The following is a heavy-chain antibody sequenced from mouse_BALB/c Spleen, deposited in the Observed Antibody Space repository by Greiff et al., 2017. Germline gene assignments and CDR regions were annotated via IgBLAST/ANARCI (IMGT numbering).Heavy chain of an antibody. CDR3: ERGIGYDYGPGVDY. CDR2: VSSGGST. J-gene: IGHJ4*01. CDR1: GFTFSSYA. D-gene: IGHD2-4*01. V-gene: IGHV5-6-5*01. Sequence: EVQLQESGGGLVKPGGSLKLSCAASGFTFSSYAMSWVRQTPEKRLEWVASVSSGGSTYYPDSVKGRFTISRDNARNILYLQMSSLRSEDTAMYYCERGIGYDYGPGVDYWGQGTSVTVSS.